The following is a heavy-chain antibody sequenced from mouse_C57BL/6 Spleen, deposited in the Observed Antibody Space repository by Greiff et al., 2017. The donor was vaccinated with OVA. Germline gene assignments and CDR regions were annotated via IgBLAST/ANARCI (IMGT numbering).Heavy chain of an antibody. Sequence: VQLQQSGPELVKPGASVKIPCKASGYTFTDYNMDWVKQSHGKSLEWIGDINPNNGGTIDNQKFKGKATLTVDKSSSTAYMELRSLTSEDTAVYYCARWGLRTAQASWFAYWGQGTLVTVSA. CDR2: INPNNGGT. V-gene: IGHV1-18*01. CDR1: GYTFTDYN. D-gene: IGHD3-2*02. J-gene: IGHJ3*01. CDR3: ARWGLRTAQASWFAY.